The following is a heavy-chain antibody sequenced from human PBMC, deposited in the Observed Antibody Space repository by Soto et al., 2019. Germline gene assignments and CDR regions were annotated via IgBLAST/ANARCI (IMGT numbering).Heavy chain of an antibody. CDR3: AKGSSGWYERFDY. CDR2: INSDGSSI. V-gene: IGHV3-74*03. D-gene: IGHD6-19*01. J-gene: IGHJ4*02. Sequence: GSLRLSCAASGFTFSSYWMFWVRQAPGKGLVWVSHINSDGSSITYADSVKGRFIISRDNAKNTVYLQMNSLRAEDTAVYYCAKGSSGWYERFDYWGQGTLVTVSS. CDR1: GFTFSSYW.